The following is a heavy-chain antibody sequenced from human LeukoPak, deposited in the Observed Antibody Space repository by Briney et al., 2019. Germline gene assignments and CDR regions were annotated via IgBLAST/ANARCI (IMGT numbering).Heavy chain of an antibody. CDR3: ARTRLPSKRVATDYPDY. J-gene: IGHJ4*02. CDR2: ISGSGGGT. D-gene: IGHD4-11*01. CDR1: GFTFSSYA. V-gene: IGHV3-23*01. Sequence: GGSLRLSCAASGFTFSSYAMNWVRQAPGKGLEWVSSISGSGGGTYYADSVKGRFSISRDNSKNTLYLQMNSLRAEDTAVYYCARTRLPSKRVATDYPDYWGQGTLVTVSS.